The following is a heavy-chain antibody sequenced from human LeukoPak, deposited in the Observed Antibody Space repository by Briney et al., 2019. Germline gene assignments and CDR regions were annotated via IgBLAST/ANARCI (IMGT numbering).Heavy chain of an antibody. CDR2: ISAYNGNT. J-gene: IGHJ3*02. CDR1: GYTFTSYG. D-gene: IGHD3-10*01. CDR3: ARDPQTMVRGVIIPDAFDI. Sequence: ASVKPSCKASGYTFTSYGISWVRQAPGQGLEWRGWISAYNGNTNYAQKLQRRVTMTTDTSTSTAYMELRSLRSDHTAVYYCARDPQTMVRGVIIPDAFDIWGQGTMVTVSS. V-gene: IGHV1-18*04.